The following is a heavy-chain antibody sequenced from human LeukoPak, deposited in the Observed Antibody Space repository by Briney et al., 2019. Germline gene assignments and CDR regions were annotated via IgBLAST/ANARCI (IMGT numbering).Heavy chain of an antibody. CDR3: ASGNWGCKTSCDYFDH. D-gene: IGHD2-2*01. V-gene: IGHV3-11*03. CDR2: ISSSSSYT. CDR1: GFTFSDYY. J-gene: IGHJ4*02. Sequence: PGGSLRLSCAASGFTFSDYYMSWIRQAPGKGLEWVSYISSSSSYTNYADSVKGRFTISRDNAKNSLYLQMNSLRAEDTAVYYCASGNWGCKTSCDYFDHWGQGTLVTVSS.